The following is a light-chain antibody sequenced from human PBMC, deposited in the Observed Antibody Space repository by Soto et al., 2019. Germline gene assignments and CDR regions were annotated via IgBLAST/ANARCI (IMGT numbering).Light chain of an antibody. CDR2: EVS. CDR1: SSDVGGYNY. V-gene: IGLV2-8*01. J-gene: IGLJ2*01. CDR3: SSFAGNNNVV. Sequence: QSVLTQPPSASGSPGQSVTISCTGTSSDVGGYNYVSWYQQHPGKAPKLMISEVSKRPSGVPDRFSGSKSGNTASLTVSGLQAEDEADYYCSSFAGNNNVVFGGGTQLTVL.